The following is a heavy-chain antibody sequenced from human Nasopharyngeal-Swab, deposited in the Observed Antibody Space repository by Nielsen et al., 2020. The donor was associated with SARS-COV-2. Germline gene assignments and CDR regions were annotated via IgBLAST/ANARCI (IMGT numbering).Heavy chain of an antibody. V-gene: IGHV4-34*01. CDR1: NGSFIGYY. CDR2: INHAGTT. Sequence: SQTLSLTCGVHNGSFIGYYWTWIRQPPGKGLEWIGEINHAGTTNYTPSLKSRVTMSVDMSKNQFSLKVNSVTAADTAVYYCARRHRSCGGGACPIDYWGQGALVTVSS. CDR3: ARRHRSCGGGACPIDY. D-gene: IGHD2-21*02. J-gene: IGHJ4*02.